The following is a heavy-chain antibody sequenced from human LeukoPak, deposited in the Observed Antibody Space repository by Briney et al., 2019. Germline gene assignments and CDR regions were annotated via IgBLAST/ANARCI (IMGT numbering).Heavy chain of an antibody. Sequence: GGSLRLSCAASGFTFSNYAMSWVRQAPGKGLEWVSVISGSGGSTYYADSVKGRFTISRDNSKNTLYVQMNSLTAEDTAVYYCAKHLYYDSGAYHTLSSFDYWGQGTLVTVSS. D-gene: IGHD3-22*01. CDR1: GFTFSNYA. V-gene: IGHV3-23*01. CDR2: ISGSGGST. J-gene: IGHJ4*02. CDR3: AKHLYYDSGAYHTLSSFDY.